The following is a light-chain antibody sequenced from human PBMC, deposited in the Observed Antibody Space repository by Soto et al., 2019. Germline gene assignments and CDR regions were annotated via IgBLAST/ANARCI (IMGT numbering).Light chain of an antibody. V-gene: IGKV3-11*01. CDR1: QSVSSY. CDR3: QQRSNGPPIFT. CDR2: DAS. J-gene: IGKJ3*01. Sequence: EIVLTQSPATLSLSPGERATLSCRASQSVSSYLAWYQQKPGQAPRLLIYDASNRATGIPARFSGSGSGTAFTRTISSQEPEEFAVYYCQQRSNGPPIFTFGPGTKVYIK.